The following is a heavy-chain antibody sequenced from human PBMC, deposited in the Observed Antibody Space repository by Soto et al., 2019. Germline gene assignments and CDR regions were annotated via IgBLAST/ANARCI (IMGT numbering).Heavy chain of an antibody. J-gene: IGHJ3*02. V-gene: IGHV3-48*01. CDR2: ISSSSSNI. D-gene: IGHD3-22*01. Sequence: GSLRLSCAASGFTFSSYSMNWVRQAPGKGLEWVSYISSSSSNIYYADSVKGRFTISRDNSKNTLYLQMNSLRAEDTAVYYCARRKERGSGYYYGDAFDIWGQGTMVTVSS. CDR1: GFTFSSYS. CDR3: ARRKERGSGYYYGDAFDI.